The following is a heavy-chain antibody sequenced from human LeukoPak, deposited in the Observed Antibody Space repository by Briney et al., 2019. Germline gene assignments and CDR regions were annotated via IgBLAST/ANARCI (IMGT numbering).Heavy chain of an antibody. J-gene: IGHJ4*02. CDR3: AKDLGGGVYRYDSSGPFDS. V-gene: IGHV3-9*03. Sequence: GRSLRLSCIASGFTFDDYAMYWVRQGPGKGLEWVSGISWNSDKIGYADSVKGRFTISRDNAKNSLYLQMNSLRSEDMALYYCAKDLGGGVYRYDSSGPFDSWGQGTLVTVSS. D-gene: IGHD3-16*02. CDR2: ISWNSDKI. CDR1: GFTFDDYA.